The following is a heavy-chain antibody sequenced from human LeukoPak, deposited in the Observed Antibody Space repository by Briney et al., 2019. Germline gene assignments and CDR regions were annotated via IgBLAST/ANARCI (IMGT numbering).Heavy chain of an antibody. V-gene: IGHV1-69*04. CDR3: ARAAGGYCTNGVCYYGMDV. CDR1: GGTFSSYV. J-gene: IGHJ6*02. D-gene: IGHD2-8*01. Sequence: SVKVSCKDCGGTFSSYVVSWVRQAPGQGLGWMGRIIRIFGIANYAQKFQGRVTITAEKSPRTAYIELSSPRSENTAVYYCARAAGGYCTNGVCYYGMDVWGQGTTVTVS. CDR2: IIRIFGIA.